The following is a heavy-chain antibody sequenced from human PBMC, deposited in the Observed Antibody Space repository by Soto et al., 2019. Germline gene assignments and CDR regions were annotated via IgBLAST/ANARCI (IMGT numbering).Heavy chain of an antibody. CDR2: IYYSGST. CDR1: GGSISSGDYY. J-gene: IGHJ4*02. D-gene: IGHD3-10*01. CDR3: ARVRGVTYFDY. V-gene: IGHV4-30-4*01. Sequence: QVQLQESGPGLVKPSQTLSLTCTVSGGSISSGDYYWSWIRQPPGKGLEWIGYIYYSGSTYYKPSLKSRVTTSVDTSKNQFSLKLTSVTAADTAVYYCARVRGVTYFDYWGQGTLVTVSS.